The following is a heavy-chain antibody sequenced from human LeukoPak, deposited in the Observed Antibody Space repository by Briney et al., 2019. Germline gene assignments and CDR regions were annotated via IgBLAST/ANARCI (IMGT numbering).Heavy chain of an antibody. V-gene: IGHV4-59*08. CDR2: IYVTGT. D-gene: IGHD3-16*02. Sequence: SETLSLTCTVSGGSIGTYYWSWIRQSLGKGLEWIGYIYVTGTRYNPYLQSRVTISVDRSRNQFFLKMSSVTAAGTAVYYCARHIGGGIEDMDVWGKGTKVIVSS. J-gene: IGHJ6*03. CDR1: GGSIGTYY. CDR3: ARHIGGGIEDMDV.